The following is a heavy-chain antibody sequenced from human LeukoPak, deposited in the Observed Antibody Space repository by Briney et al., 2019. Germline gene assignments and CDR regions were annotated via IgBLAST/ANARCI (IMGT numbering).Heavy chain of an antibody. CDR2: ISSSTTSYT. CDR1: GSTFSDYY. J-gene: IGHJ4*02. V-gene: IGHV3-11*03. Sequence: GGSLRLSCAASGSTFSDYYMSWIRQAPGKGLEWVSYISSSTTSYTNYADSVKGRFTISRDNAKNSLDLQMNSLRAEDTAVYYCARSAYCGGDCYYYFDYWGQGTLVTVSS. CDR3: ARSAYCGGDCYYYFDY. D-gene: IGHD2-21*02.